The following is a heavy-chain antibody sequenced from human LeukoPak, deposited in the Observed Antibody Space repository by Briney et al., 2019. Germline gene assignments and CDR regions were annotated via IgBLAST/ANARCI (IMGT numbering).Heavy chain of an antibody. CDR3: ARNRYYYGSRNYGVPTWFDP. Sequence: TLSLTCTVSGGSISSDTYYWGWIRQPPGKGLEWIGNIYYSGSTYYNPSLKSRVTISVDTSKNQFSLKLSFVSAADTAVYYCARNRYYYGSRNYGVPTWFDPWGQGTLVTVSS. CDR2: IYYSGST. D-gene: IGHD3-10*01. J-gene: IGHJ5*02. V-gene: IGHV4-39*01. CDR1: GGSISSDTYY.